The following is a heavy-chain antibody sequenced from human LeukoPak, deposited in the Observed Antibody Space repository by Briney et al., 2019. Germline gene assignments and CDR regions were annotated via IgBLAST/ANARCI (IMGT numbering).Heavy chain of an antibody. CDR1: GFIFSSSG. CDR3: ARMAATALDY. V-gene: IGHV3-33*08. J-gene: IGHJ4*02. Sequence: GGSLRLSCTVSGFIFSSSGIHWVRQAPGKGLEWVAIIWYDGTNIYYTDSVKGRFTISRDNSKNMLYLQMNSLRVEDTAMYYCARMAATALDYWGQGTLVTVSS. CDR2: IWYDGTNI. D-gene: IGHD6-13*01.